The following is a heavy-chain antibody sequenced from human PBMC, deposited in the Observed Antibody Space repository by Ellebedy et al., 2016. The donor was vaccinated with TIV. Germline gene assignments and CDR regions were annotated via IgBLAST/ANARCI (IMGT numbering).Heavy chain of an antibody. CDR1: GESFTAYY. CDR2: ISHSGSG. Sequence: MPSETLSLTCAVHGESFTAYYWTWVRQSPEKGLEWLGEISHSGSGNYNPSLESRLTISVHKSSNQFSLKLSYVTAADTAVYYCAGTRGYGYVYWGLGTLVTVSS. CDR3: AGTRGYGYVY. J-gene: IGHJ4*02. D-gene: IGHD5-18*01. V-gene: IGHV4-34*01.